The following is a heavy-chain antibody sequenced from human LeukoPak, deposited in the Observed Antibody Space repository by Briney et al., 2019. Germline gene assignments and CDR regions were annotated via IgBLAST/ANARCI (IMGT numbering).Heavy chain of an antibody. D-gene: IGHD6-19*01. Sequence: GGSLRLSCIGSGFTFDDYAMYWVRQPPGKGLEWVSGISWNSRTIGYADSVKGRFTISRDNAKNSLYLQMNSLRPDDTAFYYCAKDKGAVAGYNNVGYFDNWGRGTLVTVSS. J-gene: IGHJ4*02. CDR3: AKDKGAVAGYNNVGYFDN. CDR1: GFTFDDYA. CDR2: ISWNSRTI. V-gene: IGHV3-9*01.